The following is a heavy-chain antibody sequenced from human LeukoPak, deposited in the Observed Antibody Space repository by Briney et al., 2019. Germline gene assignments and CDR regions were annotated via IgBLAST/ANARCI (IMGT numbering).Heavy chain of an antibody. J-gene: IGHJ4*02. Sequence: ASVKVSCKASGYTFTSYYMHWVRQAPGQGLEWMGWINPNSGGTNYAQKFQGRVTMTRDTSISTAYMELSRLRSDDTAVYYCARRGYHDYSGFDYWGQGTLVTVSS. V-gene: IGHV1-2*02. CDR2: INPNSGGT. CDR3: ARRGYHDYSGFDY. D-gene: IGHD3-16*01. CDR1: GYTFTSYY.